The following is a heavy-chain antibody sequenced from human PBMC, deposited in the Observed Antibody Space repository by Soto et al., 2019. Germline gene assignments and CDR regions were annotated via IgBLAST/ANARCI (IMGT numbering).Heavy chain of an antibody. Sequence: GGSLRLSCAASGFTFSSYSLSWVRQAPRKGLEWVSAISGSGGSTYYADSVKGRFTISRDNSKNTLYLQMNSLRAEDTAVYYCSNEQGGAEYYWYFDLWGRGTLVTVSS. CDR2: ISGSGGST. CDR3: SNEQGGAEYYWYFDL. CDR1: GFTFSSYS. D-gene: IGHD3-16*01. J-gene: IGHJ2*01. V-gene: IGHV3-23*01.